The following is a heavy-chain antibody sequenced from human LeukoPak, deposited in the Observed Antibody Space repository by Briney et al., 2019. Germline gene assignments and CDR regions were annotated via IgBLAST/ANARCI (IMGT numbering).Heavy chain of an antibody. CDR3: ARSDDSSGYYYFYFDY. CDR2: IKQDGSEK. CDR1: GFTFSSYW. D-gene: IGHD3-22*01. V-gene: IGHV3-7*01. Sequence: QTGGSLRLSCAASGFTFSSYWMSWVRQAPGKGLEWVANIKQDGSEKYYVDSVKGRFTISRDNAKNSLYLQMNSLRAEDTAVYYCARSDDSSGYYYFYFDYWGQGTLVTVSS. J-gene: IGHJ4*02.